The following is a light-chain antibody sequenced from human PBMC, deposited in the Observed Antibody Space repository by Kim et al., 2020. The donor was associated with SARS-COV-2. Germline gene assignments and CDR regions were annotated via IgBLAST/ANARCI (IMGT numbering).Light chain of an antibody. V-gene: IGLV6-57*04. J-gene: IGLJ2*01. CDR1: SGSIDDNY. CDR3: QSYNRDNVI. Sequence: NFMLTQRHSVSESPGKTVTISCTRSSGSIDDNYVQWYQQRPGGVPTTVIYEDDQRPSGVSDRFSGSIDNSSNSASLTISGLRTEDEADYYCQSYNRDNVIFGGGTKLTVL. CDR2: EDD.